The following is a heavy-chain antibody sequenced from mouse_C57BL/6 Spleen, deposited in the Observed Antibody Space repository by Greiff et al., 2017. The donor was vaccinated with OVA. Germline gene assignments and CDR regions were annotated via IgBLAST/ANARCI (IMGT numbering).Heavy chain of an antibody. D-gene: IGHD1-1*01. CDR2: IDPETGGT. CDR3: TRGGSSYVGYFDV. Sequence: VQLQQSGAELVRPGASVTLSCKASGYTFTDYEMHWVKQTPVHGLEWIGAIDPETGGTAYNQKFKGKAILTADKSSSTAYMELRSLTSEDSAVYYCTRGGSSYVGYFDVWGTGTTVTVSS. CDR1: GYTFTDYE. J-gene: IGHJ1*03. V-gene: IGHV1-15*01.